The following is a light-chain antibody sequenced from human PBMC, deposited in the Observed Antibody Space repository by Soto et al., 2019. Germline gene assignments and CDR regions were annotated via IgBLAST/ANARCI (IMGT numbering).Light chain of an antibody. Sequence: SVLTQPASVSGSPGQSITISCTGTSSDVGGYKFVSWYQQHPGTAPKLMIYEVSNRPSGVSSRFSGSKSGNTASLTISGLQAEDEADYFCGSYTGSIYVFGNGTKLTVL. CDR1: SSDVGGYKF. V-gene: IGLV2-14*01. CDR2: EVS. J-gene: IGLJ1*01. CDR3: GSYTGSIYV.